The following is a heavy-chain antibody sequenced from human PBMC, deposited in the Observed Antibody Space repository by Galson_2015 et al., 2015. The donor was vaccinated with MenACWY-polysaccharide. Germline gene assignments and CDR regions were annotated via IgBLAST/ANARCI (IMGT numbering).Heavy chain of an antibody. CDR1: GFTFSTYW. Sequence: SLRLSCAASGFTFSTYWMNWVRQAPGKGLEWVANIKEDGSEKYYVESVKGRFTISRDNTKNSLYLQMNSLRADDTAVYYCAGRVDSKRRLVYWAQGTLVTVSS. CDR2: IKEDGSEK. CDR3: AGRVDSKRRLVY. D-gene: IGHD3-9*01. V-gene: IGHV3-7*01. J-gene: IGHJ4*02.